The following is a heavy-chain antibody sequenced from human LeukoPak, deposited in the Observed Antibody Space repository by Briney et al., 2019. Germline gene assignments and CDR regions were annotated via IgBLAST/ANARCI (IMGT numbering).Heavy chain of an antibody. V-gene: IGHV1-69*13. CDR2: IIPIFGIA. CDR3: ARDDSSGYYFGAFDI. CDR1: GGTFSSYA. J-gene: IGHJ3*02. Sequence: SVKVSCKASGGTFSSYAISWVRQAPGQGLEWMGGIIPIFGIANYAQKFQGRVTITADESTSTAYMELSSLRSEDTAVYYCARDDSSGYYFGAFDIWGQGTMVTVSS. D-gene: IGHD3-22*01.